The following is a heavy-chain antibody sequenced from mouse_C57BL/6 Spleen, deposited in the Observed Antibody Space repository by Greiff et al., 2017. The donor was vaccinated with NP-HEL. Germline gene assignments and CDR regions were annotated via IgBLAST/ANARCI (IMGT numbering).Heavy chain of an antibody. V-gene: IGHV3-6*01. Sequence: EVKLVESGPGLVKPSQSLSLTCSVPGYSITSGYYWNWIRQFPGNKLEWMGYISYDGSNNYNPSLKNRISITRDTSKNQFFLKLNSVTTEDTATYYCARDGHYAMDYWGQGTSVTVSS. J-gene: IGHJ4*01. CDR1: GYSITSGYY. CDR2: ISYDGSN. CDR3: ARDGHYAMDY.